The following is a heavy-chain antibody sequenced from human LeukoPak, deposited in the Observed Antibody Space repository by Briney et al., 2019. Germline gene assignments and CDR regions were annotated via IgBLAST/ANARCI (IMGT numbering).Heavy chain of an antibody. Sequence: GGSLRLSCAASGFTFSIYWMSWVRQAPGKGLEWVANIKQDGSEKYYVDSVKGRFTISRDNAKNSLYLQMNSLRVEDTAVYFCARDFDSWGQGTLVTVSS. V-gene: IGHV3-7*01. J-gene: IGHJ5*01. CDR3: ARDFDS. CDR2: IKQDGSEK. CDR1: GFTFSIYW.